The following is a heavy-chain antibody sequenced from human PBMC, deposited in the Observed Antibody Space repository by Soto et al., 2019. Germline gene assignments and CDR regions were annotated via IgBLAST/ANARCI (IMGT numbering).Heavy chain of an antibody. CDR1: GFTFSSYA. CDR3: ARPFIRAFDI. CDR2: ISYDGSNK. V-gene: IGHV3-30-3*01. J-gene: IGHJ3*02. Sequence: QVQLVESGGGVVQPGRSLRLSCAASGFTFSSYAMHWVRQAPGKGLEWVAVISYDGSNKYYADSVKGRFTISRDNSKNTLYLQMNSLRAEDTAVYYCARPFIRAFDIWGQGTVVTVSS.